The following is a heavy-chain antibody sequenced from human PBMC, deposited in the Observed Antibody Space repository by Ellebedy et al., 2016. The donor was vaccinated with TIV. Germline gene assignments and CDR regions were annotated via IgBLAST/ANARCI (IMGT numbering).Heavy chain of an antibody. V-gene: IGHV4-39*07. Sequence: SETLSLXXNVSGASISTDSYHWGWIRQPPGKGLEYIGSFYEPRGTYYNPSLPSLTSRLTISLAMSKHQFSLRLTSVTAADTAVYYCARVGRTEITLGIFDYWGQGILVAVSS. CDR3: ARVGRTEITLGIFDY. D-gene: IGHD1-14*01. J-gene: IGHJ4*02. CDR1: GASISTDSYH. CDR2: FYEPRGT.